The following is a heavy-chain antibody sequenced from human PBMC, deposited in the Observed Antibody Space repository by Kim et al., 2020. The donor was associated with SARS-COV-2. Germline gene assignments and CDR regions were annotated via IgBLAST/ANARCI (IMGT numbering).Heavy chain of an antibody. CDR3: ARERWGDYDSSGYEI. D-gene: IGHD3-22*01. CDR1: GYTFTSYG. Sequence: ASVKVSCKASGYTFTSYGISWVRQAPGQGLEWMGWISVYNGNTNYAQKLQGRVTMTTDTSTSTAYMELRSLRSDDTAVYYCARERWGDYDSSGYEIWGQGTLVTVSS. V-gene: IGHV1-18*01. CDR2: ISVYNGNT. J-gene: IGHJ4*02.